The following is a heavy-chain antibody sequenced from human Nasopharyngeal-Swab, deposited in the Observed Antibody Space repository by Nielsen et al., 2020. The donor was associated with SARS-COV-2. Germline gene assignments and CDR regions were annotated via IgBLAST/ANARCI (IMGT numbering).Heavy chain of an antibody. D-gene: IGHD4-17*01. CDR3: ARGYYGDFYFDY. J-gene: IGHJ4*02. Sequence: GESLKISCAASGFTFDDYGMSWVRQAPGKGPEWVSGINWNGGSTGYADSVKGRFTISRDNAKNSLYLQMNSLRAEDTALYHCARGYYGDFYFDYWGQGTLVTVSS. CDR1: GFTFDDYG. V-gene: IGHV3-20*01. CDR2: INWNGGST.